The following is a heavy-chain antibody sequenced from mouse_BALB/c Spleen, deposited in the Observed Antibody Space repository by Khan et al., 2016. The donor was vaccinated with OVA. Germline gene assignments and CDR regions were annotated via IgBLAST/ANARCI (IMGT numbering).Heavy chain of an antibody. CDR2: ISYSGST. CDR3: ARTARIKY. V-gene: IGHV3-2*02. Sequence: EVQLQESGPGLVKPSQSLSLTCTVTGYSITSGYGWNWIRQFPGNKLEWMGYISYSGSTNYNPSLKSRISIIRDTSKNQFFLQLNSVTTEDTATDNCARTARIKYWGQGTTLTVSS. J-gene: IGHJ2*01. D-gene: IGHD1-2*01. CDR1: GYSITSGYG.